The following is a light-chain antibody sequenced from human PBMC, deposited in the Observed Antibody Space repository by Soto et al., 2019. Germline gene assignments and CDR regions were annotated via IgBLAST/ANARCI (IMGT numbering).Light chain of an antibody. J-gene: IGLJ2*01. V-gene: IGLV2-14*01. CDR3: SSYTSSSTLLV. CDR1: SSDVGGYNY. Sequence: QSALAQPASVSGSPGQSITISCTGTSSDVGGYNYVSWYQQHPGKAPKLMIYDVSNRPSGVSNRFSGSKSGNTASLTISGLQAEDEADYYCSSYTSSSTLLVFGGVTQLPVL. CDR2: DVS.